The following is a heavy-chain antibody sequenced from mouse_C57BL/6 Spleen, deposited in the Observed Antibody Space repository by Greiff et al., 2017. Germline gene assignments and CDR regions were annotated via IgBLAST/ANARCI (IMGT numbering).Heavy chain of an antibody. Sequence: VQLQQSGAELVKPGASVKISCKASGYAFSSYWMNWVKQRPGKGLEWIGQIYPGDGDTNYNGKFKGKDTLTADKSSSTAYMQLSSLTSEDSAVYFCARGDYYGSSSLDYWGQGTTLTVSS. CDR2: IYPGDGDT. D-gene: IGHD1-1*01. V-gene: IGHV1-80*01. CDR3: ARGDYYGSSSLDY. CDR1: GYAFSSYW. J-gene: IGHJ2*01.